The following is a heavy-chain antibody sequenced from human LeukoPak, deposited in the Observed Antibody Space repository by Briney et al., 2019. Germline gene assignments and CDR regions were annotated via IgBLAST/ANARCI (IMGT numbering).Heavy chain of an antibody. D-gene: IGHD2-2*02. CDR1: GFTFSSYA. CDR3: ARGSFLDIVAVPAAIRWNWFDP. V-gene: IGHV3-30-3*01. Sequence: GGSLRLSCAASGFTFSSYAMHWVRQAPGKGLEWVAVISYDGSNKYYADSVKGRFTISRDNSKNTLYLQMNSLRAEDTAVYYCARGSFLDIVAVPAAIRWNWFDPWGQGTLVAVSS. J-gene: IGHJ5*02. CDR2: ISYDGSNK.